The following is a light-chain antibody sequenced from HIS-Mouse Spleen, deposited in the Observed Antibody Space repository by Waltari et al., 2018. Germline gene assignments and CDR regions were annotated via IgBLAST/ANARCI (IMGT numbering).Light chain of an antibody. Sequence: QSALTQPASVSGSPGQSITIPCTGTSSDVGSYNLVSWYHQHPGKAPKLMVYEGSKLPSGVSNRFSGSKSGNTASLTSSGLQAEDEADYYCCSYAGSSTLVFGGGTKLTVL. CDR3: CSYAGSSTLV. CDR1: SSDVGSYNL. V-gene: IGLV2-23*01. CDR2: EGS. J-gene: IGLJ3*02.